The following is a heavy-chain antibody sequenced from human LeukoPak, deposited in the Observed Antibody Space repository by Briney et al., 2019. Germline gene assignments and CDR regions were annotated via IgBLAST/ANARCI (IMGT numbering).Heavy chain of an antibody. D-gene: IGHD5-12*01. Sequence: ASVKVSCKASGYTFTSYGISWVRQAPGQGLEWMGWISAYNGNTNYAQKLQGRVTMTTDTSTSTAYMELRSLRSDDTAVYYCARDPDSGYDGPSGYWGQGTLVTVSS. CDR2: ISAYNGNT. J-gene: IGHJ4*02. CDR3: ARDPDSGYDGPSGY. V-gene: IGHV1-18*01. CDR1: GYTFTSYG.